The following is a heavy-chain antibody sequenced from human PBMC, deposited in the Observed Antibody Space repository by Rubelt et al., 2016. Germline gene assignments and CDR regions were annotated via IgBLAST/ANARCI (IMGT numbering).Heavy chain of an antibody. V-gene: IGHV4-4*07. CDR3: ARHSSSLEGYYGMDV. CDR2: INSRGSN. D-gene: IGHD6-6*01. Sequence: TWVRQPAGKGLEWIGRINSRGSNYYNPSLKSRVTMSVDTSKNQFSLMLSSVTAADTAVYYCARHSSSLEGYYGMDVWGQGTTVTVSS. J-gene: IGHJ6*02.